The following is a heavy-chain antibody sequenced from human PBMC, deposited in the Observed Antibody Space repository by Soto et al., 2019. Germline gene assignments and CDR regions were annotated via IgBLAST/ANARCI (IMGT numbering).Heavy chain of an antibody. CDR2: IDPSDSYT. J-gene: IGHJ4*02. V-gene: IGHV5-10-1*03. CDR1: GYSFTSYW. Sequence: EVQLVQSGAEVKKPGESLRISCKGSGYSFTSYWISWVRQMPGKGLEWMGRIDPSDSYTNYSPSFQGHVTISADKSISTAYLQWSSLKASDTAMYYCAGSTVYYYDSSGYYRFDYWGQGTLVTVSS. D-gene: IGHD3-22*01. CDR3: AGSTVYYYDSSGYYRFDY.